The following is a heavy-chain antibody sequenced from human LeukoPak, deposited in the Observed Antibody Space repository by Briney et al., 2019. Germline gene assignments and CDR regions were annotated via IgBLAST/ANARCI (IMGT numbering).Heavy chain of an antibody. J-gene: IGHJ3*02. CDR3: AKDAKLGMATMYSFDT. CDR1: GFTFSTYA. CDR2: ISGSGGST. V-gene: IGHV3-23*01. D-gene: IGHD5-24*01. Sequence: KPGGSLRLSCAASGFTFSTYAMSWVRQAPGKGLEWVSGISGSGGSTYYADSVKGRFTISRDNSKSSLYLQTNSLRAEDTAVYYCAKDAKLGMATMYSFDTWGQGTMVTVSS.